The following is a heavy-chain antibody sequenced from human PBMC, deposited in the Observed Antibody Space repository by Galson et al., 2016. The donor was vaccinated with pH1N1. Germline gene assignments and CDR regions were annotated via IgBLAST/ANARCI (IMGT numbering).Heavy chain of an antibody. Sequence: PALVKPTQTLTLTCSFSGFSLSPNSVGVGWIRQPPGKALEWLALIYWDDDKRYSPSLKSRLSITEDTSKSQVVLKMATMDPADTATYYCVHSTRILGYCGGAPGYFYYFGTGGQGTLVTVSS. CDR2: IYWDDDK. CDR1: GFSLSPNSVG. J-gene: IGHJ4*02. D-gene: IGHD2-21*01. CDR3: VHSTRILGYCGGAPGYFYYFGT. V-gene: IGHV2-5*02.